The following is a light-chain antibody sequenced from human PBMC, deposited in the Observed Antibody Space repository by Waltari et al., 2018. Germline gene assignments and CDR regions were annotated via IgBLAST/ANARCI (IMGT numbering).Light chain of an antibody. Sequence: DIVMTQSPDSLAVSLGERATINCMSSQSVLSSSNNKNYLAWYQQKPGQPPKLLIYWASTRESGVPDRFSGGGSGTDFTLTSSSLQAEDVAVYYCQQYYGSPLTFGGGTKVEIK. CDR3: QQYYGSPLT. CDR2: WAS. CDR1: QSVLSSSNNKNY. V-gene: IGKV4-1*01. J-gene: IGKJ4*01.